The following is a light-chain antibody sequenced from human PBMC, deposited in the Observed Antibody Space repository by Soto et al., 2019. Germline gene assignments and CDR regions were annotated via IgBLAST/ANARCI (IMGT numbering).Light chain of an antibody. CDR2: GTS. Sequence: EIVLTQSPGTLSLSPGERATLSCRASHSVSSTYLAWYQQRPGQAPRLLIYGTSSRATGIPDRFSGSGSGTNFTLTITRLEPEDFAVYYCQQYDSPITFGQGTRLEIK. CDR3: QQYDSPIT. CDR1: HSVSSTY. J-gene: IGKJ5*01. V-gene: IGKV3-20*01.